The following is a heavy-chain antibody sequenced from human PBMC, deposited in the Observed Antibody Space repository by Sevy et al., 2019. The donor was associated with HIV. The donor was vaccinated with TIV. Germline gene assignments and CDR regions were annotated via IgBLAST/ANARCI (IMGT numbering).Heavy chain of an antibody. J-gene: IGHJ4*02. CDR1: GFTFNDFW. CDR2: IKHDGSEK. D-gene: IGHD1-1*01. Sequence: GGSLRLSCAASGFTFNDFWMTWVRQAPGKGLEWVANIKHDGSEKYYLDSVKGRFTISRDDSKSIVYLQMNDLRTEDTGVYYCTRWKGAQSIFDYWGQGALVTVSS. CDR3: TRWKGAQSIFDY. V-gene: IGHV3-7*03.